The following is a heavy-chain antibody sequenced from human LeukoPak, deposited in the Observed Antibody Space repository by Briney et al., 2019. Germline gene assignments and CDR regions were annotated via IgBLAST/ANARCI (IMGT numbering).Heavy chain of an antibody. CDR1: GYSFSSFD. CDR3: ARVMRYYYVMDV. Sequence: SVKVSCKASGYSFSSFDINWVRQGTGQGPEWIGWMNPNSGNTGYAQKFQGRVIMTRDTSMRTAYMELSSLTSEDTAVYYCARVMRYYYVMDVWGQGTTVTVSS. CDR2: MNPNSGNT. J-gene: IGHJ6*02. V-gene: IGHV1-8*01.